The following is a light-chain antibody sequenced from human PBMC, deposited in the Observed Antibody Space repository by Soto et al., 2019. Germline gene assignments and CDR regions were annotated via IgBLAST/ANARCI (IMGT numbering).Light chain of an antibody. CDR2: DAS. CDR3: QQYESYSWT. V-gene: IGKV1-5*01. Sequence: DIQMTQSPSTLSASVGDGVTITCRASQSISSWLAWYQQKPGRAPNLLIYDASSLQSGVPSRFSGSGSGTEFTLTISSLQPDDSATYYCQQYESYSWTFGQGTKVDI. J-gene: IGKJ1*01. CDR1: QSISSW.